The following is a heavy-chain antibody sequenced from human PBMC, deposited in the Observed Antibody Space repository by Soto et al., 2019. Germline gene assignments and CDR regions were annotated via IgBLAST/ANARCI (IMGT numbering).Heavy chain of an antibody. J-gene: IGHJ6*02. CDR3: TKDLLGPGRAYGMDV. CDR1: GFTFSSYG. Sequence: QVQLVESGGGVVQPGRSLRRSCAASGFTFSSYGMHWVRQAPGKRLEWVAVISYDGSNKYYADSVKGRFTISRDNSKNTLYLQMNSLRAEDTAVYYCTKDLLGPGRAYGMDVWGQGTTVTVSS. CDR2: ISYDGSNK. V-gene: IGHV3-30*18. D-gene: IGHD7-27*01.